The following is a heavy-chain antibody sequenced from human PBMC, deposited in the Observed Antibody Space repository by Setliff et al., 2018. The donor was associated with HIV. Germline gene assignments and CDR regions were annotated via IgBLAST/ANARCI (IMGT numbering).Heavy chain of an antibody. D-gene: IGHD3-16*01. CDR3: VNPSGAMGDFDS. Sequence: SETLSLTCTVSGGSISTYYWSWIRQPPGKGLEWIGTIYYSGSTYYNPSLKSRVTISIDTSKNQFSLQLTSVTAADTAVYYCVNPSGAMGDFDSWGQGTLVTVSS. CDR1: GGSISTYY. V-gene: IGHV4-59*04. J-gene: IGHJ4*02. CDR2: IYYSGST.